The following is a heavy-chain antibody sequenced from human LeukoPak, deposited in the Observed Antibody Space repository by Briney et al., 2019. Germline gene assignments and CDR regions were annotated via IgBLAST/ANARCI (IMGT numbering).Heavy chain of an antibody. CDR3: ARLGYTYGPGPDY. Sequence: SETLSLTCTVSGGSISSYYWSWIRQPPGKGLEWIGYIYYSGSTNYNPSLKSRVTILVDTSKNQFSLNLSSVTAADTAVYYCARLGYTYGPGPDYWGQGTLVTVSS. CDR1: GGSISSYY. D-gene: IGHD5-18*01. J-gene: IGHJ4*02. CDR2: IYYSGST. V-gene: IGHV4-59*01.